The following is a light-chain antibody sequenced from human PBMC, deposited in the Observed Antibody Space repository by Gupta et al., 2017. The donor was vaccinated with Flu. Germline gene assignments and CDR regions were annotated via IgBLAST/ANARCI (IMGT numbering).Light chain of an antibody. J-gene: IGKJ4*01. V-gene: IGKV1-39*01. CDR1: QSISSY. CDR3: QQSYSTPQT. CDR2: AAS. Sequence: DIQMTQSPSSLSASVGGRVTITCRASQSISSYLNWYQQKPGKAPKLLIYAASSLQSGVPSRFSGSGSGTDFTLTISSLQPEDFATYYCQQSYSTPQTFGGGTKVEIK.